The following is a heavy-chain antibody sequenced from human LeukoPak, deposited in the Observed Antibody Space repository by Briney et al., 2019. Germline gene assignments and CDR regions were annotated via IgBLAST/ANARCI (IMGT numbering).Heavy chain of an antibody. CDR2: ITASGTAM. CDR3: ASSGSYRFDY. Sequence: GGSLRLSCAASGFTFSSYSMNWVRQAPGKGLEWVTHITASGTAMFYADSVKGRFTISRDNAKNSLYLQMNSLRDEDTAVYYCASSGSYRFDYWGQGTLVTVSS. J-gene: IGHJ4*02. CDR1: GFTFSSYS. D-gene: IGHD1-26*01. V-gene: IGHV3-48*02.